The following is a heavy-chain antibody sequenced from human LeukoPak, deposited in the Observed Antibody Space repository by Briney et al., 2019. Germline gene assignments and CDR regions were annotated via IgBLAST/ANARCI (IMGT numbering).Heavy chain of an antibody. D-gene: IGHD1-7*01. CDR2: IYPGDSDP. CDR1: GYSFTSYW. J-gene: IGHJ4*02. CDR3: ATSGSTGTISSIDY. V-gene: IGHV5-51*01. Sequence: GEPLKISCKGSGYSFTSYWIGWVRQMPGKGLEWMGIIYPGDSDPRYSPSFQGQVTISADKSISTAYLRWSSLKASDTAIYYCATSGSTGTISSIDYWGQGTLVTVSS.